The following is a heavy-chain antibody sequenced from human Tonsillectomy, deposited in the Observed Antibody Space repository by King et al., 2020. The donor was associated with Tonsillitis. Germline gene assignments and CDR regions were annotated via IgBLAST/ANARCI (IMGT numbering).Heavy chain of an antibody. J-gene: IGHJ6*02. CDR1: GGSISSYY. Sequence: QLQESGPGLVKPSETLSLICTVSGGSISSYYWSWIRQPPGKGLEWIGYIYYSGSTNYNPSLKSRVTISVGTSKNQFSLKLSSVTAADTAVYYCARHVLWFGAMDVWGQGTTVTVSS. CDR2: IYYSGST. D-gene: IGHD3-10*01. V-gene: IGHV4-59*08. CDR3: ARHVLWFGAMDV.